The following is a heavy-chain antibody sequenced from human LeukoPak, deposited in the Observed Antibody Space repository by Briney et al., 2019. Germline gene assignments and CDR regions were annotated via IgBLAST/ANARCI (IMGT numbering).Heavy chain of an antibody. J-gene: IGHJ4*02. D-gene: IGHD5-18*01. V-gene: IGHV3-74*01. Sequence: GGSLRLSCAASGFTFSSYWMHWVRQAPGKGLVWVSRINTDGSSTSYADSVKGRFTISRDNAKNTLYLQMNSLRAEDTAVYYRARDYSYGPPPFDYWGQGTLVTVSS. CDR3: ARDYSYGPPPFDY. CDR2: INTDGSST. CDR1: GFTFSSYW.